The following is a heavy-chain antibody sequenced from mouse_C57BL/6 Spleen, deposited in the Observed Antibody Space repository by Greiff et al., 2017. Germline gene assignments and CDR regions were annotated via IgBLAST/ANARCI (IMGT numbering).Heavy chain of an antibody. D-gene: IGHD2-1*01. J-gene: IGHJ2*01. CDR3: ARERDYGNYPYYFDY. CDR1: GFTFSSYA. V-gene: IGHV5-4*01. CDR2: ISDGGSYT. Sequence: EVKLVESGGGLVKPGGSLKLSCAASGFTFSSYAMSWVRQTPEKRLEWVATISDGGSYTYYPDNVKGRFTISRDNAKNNLYLQMSHLKSEDTAMYYCARERDYGNYPYYFDYWGQGTTLTVSS.